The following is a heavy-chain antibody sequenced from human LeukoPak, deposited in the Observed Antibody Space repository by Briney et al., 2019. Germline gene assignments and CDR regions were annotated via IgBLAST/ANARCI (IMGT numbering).Heavy chain of an antibody. CDR2: IYTSGST. D-gene: IGHD3-9*01. Sequence: SETLSLTCTVSGGSISSYYWSWIRPPAGKGLEWIGRIYTSGSTNYNPSLKSRVTTSVDTSKNQFSLKLSSVTAADTAVYYCARDGSYDILTGYSLGWFDPWGQGTLVTVSS. V-gene: IGHV4-4*07. J-gene: IGHJ5*02. CDR3: ARDGSYDILTGYSLGWFDP. CDR1: GGSISSYY.